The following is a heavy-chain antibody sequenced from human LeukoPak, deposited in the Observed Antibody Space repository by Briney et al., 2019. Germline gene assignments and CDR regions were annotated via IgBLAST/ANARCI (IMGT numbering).Heavy chain of an antibody. D-gene: IGHD3-10*01. CDR3: ARDLLWFGDAFDI. Sequence: PGGSLRLSCAASGFTVSSNYMSWVRQAPGKGLEWVSYISSSGSTIYYADSVKGRFTISRDNAKNSLYLQMNSLRAEDTAVYYCARDLLWFGDAFDIWGQGTMVTVSS. J-gene: IGHJ3*02. V-gene: IGHV3-11*01. CDR1: GFTVSSNY. CDR2: ISSSGSTI.